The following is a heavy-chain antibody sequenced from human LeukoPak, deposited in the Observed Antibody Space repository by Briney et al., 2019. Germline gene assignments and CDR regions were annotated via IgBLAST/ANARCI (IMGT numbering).Heavy chain of an antibody. Sequence: GASVKVSCKASGYTFTGYYMHWVRQTPGQGLEWMGWINPNSGGTNYAQKFQGRVTMTRDTSISTAYMELSRLRSDDTAVYYCASNSGYDRGGFDYWGQGTLVTVSS. CDR3: ASNSGYDRGGFDY. J-gene: IGHJ4*02. CDR2: INPNSGGT. V-gene: IGHV1-2*02. CDR1: GYTFTGYY. D-gene: IGHD5-12*01.